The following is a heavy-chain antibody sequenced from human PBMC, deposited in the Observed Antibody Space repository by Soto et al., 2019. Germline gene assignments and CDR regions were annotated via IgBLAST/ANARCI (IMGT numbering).Heavy chain of an antibody. V-gene: IGHV3-48*02. CDR1: GFTFSSYS. Sequence: GGSLRLSCAASGFTFSSYSMNWVLQAPGKGLAWVSYISSSSSTIHYADSVKGRFTISRDNAKNSLYPQMNSLRDEDTAVYYCASMTAVTTDDYWGQGTLVTVSS. J-gene: IGHJ4*02. CDR2: ISSSSSTI. CDR3: ASMTAVTTDDY. D-gene: IGHD4-17*01.